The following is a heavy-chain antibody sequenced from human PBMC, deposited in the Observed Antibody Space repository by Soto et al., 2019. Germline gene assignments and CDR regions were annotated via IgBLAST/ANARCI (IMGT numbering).Heavy chain of an antibody. CDR2: ISGSGGST. J-gene: IGHJ4*02. CDR3: AKVLGRGSGHGWRRYYFDY. D-gene: IGHD6-19*01. CDR1: GFTFSSYA. Sequence: GGSLRLSCAASGFTFSSYAMSWVRQAPGKGLEWVSAISGSGGSTYYADSVKGRFTISRDNSKNTLYLQMNSLRAEDTAVYYCAKVLGRGSGHGWRRYYFDYWGQGTLVTVSS. V-gene: IGHV3-23*01.